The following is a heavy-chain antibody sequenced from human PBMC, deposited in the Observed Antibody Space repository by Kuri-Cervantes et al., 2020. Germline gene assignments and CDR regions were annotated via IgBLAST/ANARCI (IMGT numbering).Heavy chain of an antibody. D-gene: IGHD6-6*01. CDR1: RFTVSSNY. J-gene: IGHJ5*02. V-gene: IGHV3-66*01. CDR3: ARVRGAARLEVFDP. CDR2: TYSGGST. Sequence: GESLKISCAASRFTVSSNYMSWVRQAPGKGLEWVSVTYSGGSTYYADSVKGRFTISRDNSKNTLYLQMNSLRAEDTAVYYCARVRGAARLEVFDPWGQGTLVTVSS.